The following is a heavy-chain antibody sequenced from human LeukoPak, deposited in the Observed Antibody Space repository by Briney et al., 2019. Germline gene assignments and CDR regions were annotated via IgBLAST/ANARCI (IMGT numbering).Heavy chain of an antibody. CDR1: GYTFTTYG. V-gene: IGHV1-18*01. J-gene: IGHJ4*02. D-gene: IGHD3-3*01. CDR2: INAYNGKT. Sequence: ASVKVSCKASGYTFTTYGMSWVRQAPGQGLEWMGWINAYNGKTNYGQKFQDRVSMTIDTSTSTAYMELRSLRSDDTAMYYCARDRSVNDYWGQGTLVTVSS. CDR3: ARDRSVNDY.